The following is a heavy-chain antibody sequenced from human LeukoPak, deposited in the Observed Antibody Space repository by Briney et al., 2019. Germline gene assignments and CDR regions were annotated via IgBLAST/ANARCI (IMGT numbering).Heavy chain of an antibody. CDR3: TTAGPYYGSGSIPVDY. CDR2: IKSKTDGGTT. D-gene: IGHD3-10*01. J-gene: IGHJ4*02. Sequence: GGSLRLSCAASGFTFSNAWMSWVRQAPGKGLEWVGRIKSKTDGGTTDYAAPVKGRFTTSRDDSKNTLYLQMNSLKTEDTAVYYCTTAGPYYGSGSIPVDYWGQGTLVTVSS. CDR1: GFTFSNAW. V-gene: IGHV3-15*01.